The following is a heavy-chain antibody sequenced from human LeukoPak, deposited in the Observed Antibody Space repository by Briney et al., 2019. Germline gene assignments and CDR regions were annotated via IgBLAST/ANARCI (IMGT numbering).Heavy chain of an antibody. V-gene: IGHV7-4-1*02. CDR3: ARVTAVAGHYYFDY. CDR2: INTNTGNP. J-gene: IGHJ4*02. Sequence: ASVKVSCKASGYTFTNYAMNWVRQAPGQGLGWMGWINTNTGNPTYAQGFTGRFVFSLDTSVSTAYLQISSLKAEDTAVYYCARVTAVAGHYYFDYWGQGTLVTVSS. CDR1: GYTFTNYA. D-gene: IGHD6-19*01.